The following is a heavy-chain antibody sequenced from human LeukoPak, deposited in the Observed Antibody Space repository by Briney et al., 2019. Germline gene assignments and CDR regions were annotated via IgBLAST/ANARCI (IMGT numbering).Heavy chain of an antibody. Sequence: PSETLSLTCTVSGYSISSGYFWGWIRQTPGTGLEWIGSIYNSGSTYYNPSLKSRVTLSVDTSKNPFSLHLHSVTPGDTAVYYCAISEYGTFDYWGQGTLVTVSS. D-gene: IGHD4-17*01. CDR2: IYNSGST. CDR1: GYSISSGYF. V-gene: IGHV4-38-2*02. CDR3: AISEYGTFDY. J-gene: IGHJ4*02.